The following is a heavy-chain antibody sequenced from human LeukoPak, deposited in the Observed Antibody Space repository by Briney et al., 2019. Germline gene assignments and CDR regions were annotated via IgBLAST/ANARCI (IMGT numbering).Heavy chain of an antibody. CDR3: ARYIWGSYPTFEDY. J-gene: IGHJ4*02. Sequence: SETLSLTCTVSGGSISSGSYYWNWIRLPAGKGLEWIGRMYTSGSTKYNPSLKSRVTISVDTSKNQFSLKLSSVTAADTAVYSCARYIWGSYPTFEDYWGQGTLVTVSS. D-gene: IGHD3-16*02. CDR2: MYTSGST. CDR1: GGSISSGSYY. V-gene: IGHV4-61*02.